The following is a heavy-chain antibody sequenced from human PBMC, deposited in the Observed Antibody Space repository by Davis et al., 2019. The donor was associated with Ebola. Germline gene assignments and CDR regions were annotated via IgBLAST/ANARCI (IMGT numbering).Heavy chain of an antibody. CDR1: GFTFRSYS. D-gene: IGHD6-19*01. J-gene: IGHJ3*02. Sequence: GESLKISCTAAGFTFRSYSMSWVRQAPGKGLEWVSYISISSSTIYYADSVKGRFTVSRDNAKSSLSLQMNSLRAEDTAVYYCAGGESGWDASDIWGRGTMVTVSS. CDR2: ISISSSTI. V-gene: IGHV3-48*04. CDR3: AGGESGWDASDI.